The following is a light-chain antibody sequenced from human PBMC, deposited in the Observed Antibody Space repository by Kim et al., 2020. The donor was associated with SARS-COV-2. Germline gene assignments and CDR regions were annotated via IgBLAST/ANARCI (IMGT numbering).Light chain of an antibody. CDR1: KLGDKY. V-gene: IGLV3-1*01. CDR3: QAWDSSTDVV. CDR2: QDS. J-gene: IGLJ2*01. Sequence: SYELTQPPSVSVSPGQTASITCSGDKLGDKYACWYQQKPGQSPVLVIYQDSKRPSGIPERFSGSNSGNTATLTISGTQAMDEADYYCQAWDSSTDVVVG.